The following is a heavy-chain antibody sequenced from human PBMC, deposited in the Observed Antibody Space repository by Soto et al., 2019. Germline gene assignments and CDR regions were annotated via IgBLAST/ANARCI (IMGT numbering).Heavy chain of an antibody. CDR1: GGSISSYY. Sequence: SETLSLTCTVSGGSISSYYWSWIRQPPGKGLEWIGYIYYSGSTNYNPPLKSRVTISVDTSKNQFSLKLSSVTAADTAVYYCARSESSGLYYGMDVWGQGTTVTVSS. D-gene: IGHD3-22*01. CDR3: ARSESSGLYYGMDV. CDR2: IYYSGST. V-gene: IGHV4-59*01. J-gene: IGHJ6*02.